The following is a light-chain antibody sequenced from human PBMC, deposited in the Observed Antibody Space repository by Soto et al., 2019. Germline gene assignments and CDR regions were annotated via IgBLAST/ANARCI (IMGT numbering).Light chain of an antibody. Sequence: QSALTQPTTAPGAPGQLVAISCTGPSIDVGGYNYVSCYQQHPGKAPKLMIYEVSKRPSGVPDRFSGSKSGNTASLTVSGLQAEDEADYYCSSYAGSNNLVFGGGTQLTVL. J-gene: IGLJ3*02. CDR1: SIDVGGYNY. V-gene: IGLV2-8*01. CDR3: SSYAGSNNLV. CDR2: EVS.